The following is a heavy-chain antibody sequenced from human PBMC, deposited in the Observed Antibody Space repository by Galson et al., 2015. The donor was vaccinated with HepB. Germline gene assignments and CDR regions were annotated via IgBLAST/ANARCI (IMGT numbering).Heavy chain of an antibody. Sequence: SLRLSCAASGFTFSTYAMSWVRQAPGKGLEWVSSISIYGDTTYYADSVKGRFTISRDNSKNTLYLQMNSLRVEETAVYYCAKARLGHCSGGNCFPFDYWGQGTLVTVSS. CDR1: GFTFSTYA. CDR2: ISIYGDTT. J-gene: IGHJ4*02. CDR3: AKARLGHCSGGNCFPFDY. V-gene: IGHV3-23*01. D-gene: IGHD2-15*01.